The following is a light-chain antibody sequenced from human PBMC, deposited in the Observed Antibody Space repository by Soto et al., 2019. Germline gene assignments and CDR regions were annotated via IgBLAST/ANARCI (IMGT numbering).Light chain of an antibody. V-gene: IGKV1-5*01. CDR1: QGVSGW. CDR2: DAS. J-gene: IGKJ1*01. Sequence: IRVTQSAATVSASVGDSVTLTCRARQGVSGWLAWYQQKPGKAPKLLIYDASSLESGVPSRFSGSGSGTEFTLTISSLQPDDFATYYWQQYNSYWTFGQGTKV. CDR3: QQYNSYWT.